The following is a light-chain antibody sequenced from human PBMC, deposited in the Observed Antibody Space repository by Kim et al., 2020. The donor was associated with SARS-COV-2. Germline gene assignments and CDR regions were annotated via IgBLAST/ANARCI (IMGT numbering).Light chain of an antibody. CDR2: KAS. Sequence: LSASGGYRVTITCRARESISTWLAWYQQKPGRAPKLVIYKASTLESGVPSRLSGSRSATEFTLTINSVQPDDFATYYCQQYSNYFTFGQGTKLEI. CDR1: ESISTW. J-gene: IGKJ2*01. V-gene: IGKV1-5*03. CDR3: QQYSNYFT.